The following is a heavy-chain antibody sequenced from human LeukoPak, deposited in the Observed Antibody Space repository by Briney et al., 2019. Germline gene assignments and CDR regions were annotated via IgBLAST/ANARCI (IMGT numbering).Heavy chain of an antibody. Sequence: ASVKVSCKASGGTFSSYAISWVRQAPGQGLEWMGRIIPILGIANYAQKFQGRVTITADKSTSTAYMELSSLRSEDTAVYYCAREAVAGNQVDYWGQGTLVTVSS. D-gene: IGHD6-19*01. CDR3: AREAVAGNQVDY. V-gene: IGHV1-69*04. J-gene: IGHJ4*02. CDR2: IIPILGIA. CDR1: GGTFSSYA.